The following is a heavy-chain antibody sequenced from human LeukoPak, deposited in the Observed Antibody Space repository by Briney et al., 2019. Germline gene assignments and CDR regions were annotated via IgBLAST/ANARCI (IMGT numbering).Heavy chain of an antibody. J-gene: IGHJ4*02. CDR2: ISSSSSTI. CDR3: ARALLGYSGYGTVDY. D-gene: IGHD5-12*01. V-gene: IGHV3-48*01. CDR1: GFTFSSYS. Sequence: GGSLRLSCVASGFTFSSYSVNWVRQAPGKGLEWVSYISSSSSTIYYADSVKGRFTISRDNVKNSVYLQMNSLRAEDTGVYYCARALLGYSGYGTVDYWGQGTLVTVSS.